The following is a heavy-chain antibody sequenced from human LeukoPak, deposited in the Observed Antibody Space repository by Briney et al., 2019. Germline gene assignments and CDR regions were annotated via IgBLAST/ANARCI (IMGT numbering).Heavy chain of an antibody. V-gene: IGHV1-2*02. Sequence: ASVKVSCKASGYTFTGYYIHWVRQAPGQGLEWMGWINPNSGGTNYAQKFQGRVAMTRDTSISTAYMELSRLRFDDTAVYYCARGGASRGSGFYYFDYWGQGTLVTVSS. D-gene: IGHD6-19*01. J-gene: IGHJ4*02. CDR1: GYTFTGYY. CDR3: ARGGASRGSGFYYFDY. CDR2: INPNSGGT.